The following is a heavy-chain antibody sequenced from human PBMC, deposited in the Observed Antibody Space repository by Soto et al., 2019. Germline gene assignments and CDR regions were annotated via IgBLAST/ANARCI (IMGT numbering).Heavy chain of an antibody. D-gene: IGHD2-2*02. Sequence: TLSLTCAVYGGSFSGYYWSWIRQPPGKGLEWIGEINHSGSTNYNPSLKSRVTISVDTSKNQFSLKLSSVTAADTAVYYCASQRVNRDIVVVPAAIRGGYYYYGMDVWGQGTTVTVSS. J-gene: IGHJ6*02. CDR2: INHSGST. V-gene: IGHV4-34*01. CDR3: ASQRVNRDIVVVPAAIRGGYYYYGMDV. CDR1: GGSFSGYY.